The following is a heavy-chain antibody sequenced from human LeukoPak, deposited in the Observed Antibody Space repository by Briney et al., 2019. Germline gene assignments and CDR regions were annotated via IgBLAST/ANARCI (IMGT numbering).Heavy chain of an antibody. CDR3: ARDRGAYYGSGSHANNWFDP. CDR2: IYTSGST. CDR1: GDSISSYY. Sequence: SETLSLTSTVSGDSISSYYWSWLRQPAGKGLEWIGRIYTSGSTNYNPSLKSRVTMSVDTSKNQFSLKLSSVTAADTAVYYCARDRGAYYGSGSHANNWFDPWGQGTLVTVSS. J-gene: IGHJ5*02. D-gene: IGHD3-10*01. V-gene: IGHV4-4*07.